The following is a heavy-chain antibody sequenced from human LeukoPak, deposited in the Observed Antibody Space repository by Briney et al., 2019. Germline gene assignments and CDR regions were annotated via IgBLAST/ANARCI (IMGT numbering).Heavy chain of an antibody. V-gene: IGHV4-31*03. D-gene: IGHD6-19*01. Sequence: PSETLSLTCTVSGGSISSGGYYWSWIRQHPGKGLEWIGYIYYSGSTYYNPSLKSRVTISVDTSKNQFSLKLSSVTAADTAVYYCASSLISSGWYYFDYWGQGTQVIVSS. J-gene: IGHJ4*02. CDR1: GGSISSGGYY. CDR2: IYYSGST. CDR3: ASSLISSGWYYFDY.